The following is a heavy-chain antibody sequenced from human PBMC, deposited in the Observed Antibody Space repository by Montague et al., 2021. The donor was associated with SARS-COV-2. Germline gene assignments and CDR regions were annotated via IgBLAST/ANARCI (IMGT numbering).Heavy chain of an antibody. D-gene: IGHD3-22*01. CDR3: ARASAGHDSSGYYADRSAFDI. J-gene: IGHJ3*02. CDR2: IYTSGST. CDR1: GGSISSGSYY. V-gene: IGHV4-61*02. Sequence: TLSLTCTVSGGSISSGSYYWSWIRQPAGKGLEWIGRIYTSGSTNYNPSLKSRVTISVDTSKNQFSLKLSSVTAADTAVYYCARASAGHDSSGYYADRSAFDIWGQGTMVTVSS.